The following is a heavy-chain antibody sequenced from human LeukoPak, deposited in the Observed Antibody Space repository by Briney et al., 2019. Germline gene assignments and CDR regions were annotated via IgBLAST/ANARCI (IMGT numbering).Heavy chain of an antibody. CDR1: GYTFTSYY. Sequence: ASVEVSCKASGYTFTSYYMHWVRQAPGQGLEWMGIINPSGGSTSYAQKFQGRVTMTRDTSTSTVYMELSSLRSEDTAVYYCARDMGLDIVLMVYAIAYWGQGTLVTVSS. CDR3: ARDMGLDIVLMVYAIAY. D-gene: IGHD2-8*01. CDR2: INPSGGST. V-gene: IGHV1-46*01. J-gene: IGHJ4*02.